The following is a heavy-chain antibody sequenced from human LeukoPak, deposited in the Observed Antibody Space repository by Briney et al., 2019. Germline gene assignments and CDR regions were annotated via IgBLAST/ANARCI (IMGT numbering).Heavy chain of an antibody. J-gene: IGHJ3*02. D-gene: IGHD3-22*01. CDR3: AREGGVGYDSSGNGAFDI. Sequence: ASVKVSCKASGYTFTGYYMHWVRQAPGQGLEWMGWINPNSGGTNYAQKFQGRVTMTRDTSISTAYTELSRLRSDDTAVYYCAREGGVGYDSSGNGAFDIWGQGTMVTVSS. CDR1: GYTFTGYY. V-gene: IGHV1-2*02. CDR2: INPNSGGT.